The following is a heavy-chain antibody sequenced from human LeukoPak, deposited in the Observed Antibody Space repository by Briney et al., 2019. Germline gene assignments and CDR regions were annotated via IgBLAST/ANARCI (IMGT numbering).Heavy chain of an antibody. D-gene: IGHD3-3*01. CDR2: ISAYNGNT. V-gene: IGHV1-18*01. CDR3: ARSSITIFGVVTKALDY. J-gene: IGHJ4*02. CDR1: GYTFTSYG. Sequence: ASVKVPCKASGYTFTSYGISWVRQAPGQGLEWMGWISAYNGNTNYAQKLQGRATMTTDTSTSTAYMDLRSLRSDDTAVYYCARSSITIFGVVTKALDYWGQGTLVTVSS.